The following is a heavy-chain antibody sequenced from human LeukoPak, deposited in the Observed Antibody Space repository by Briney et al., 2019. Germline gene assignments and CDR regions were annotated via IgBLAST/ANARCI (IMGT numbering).Heavy chain of an antibody. CDR2: IYYSGST. V-gene: IGHV4-59*08. Sequence: SETLSLTCTVSGGSISNYYWSWIRHPPGKGLEWIGYIYYSGSTTYNPSLKSRVTISLDTSENQFSLKLSSVRRADTALYYCARHLSAGRPAFDIWGQGTMVAVSS. CDR3: ARHLSAGRPAFDI. J-gene: IGHJ3*02. D-gene: IGHD2-15*01. CDR1: GGSISNYY.